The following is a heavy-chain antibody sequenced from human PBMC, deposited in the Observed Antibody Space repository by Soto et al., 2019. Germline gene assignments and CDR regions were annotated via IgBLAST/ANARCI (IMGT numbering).Heavy chain of an antibody. J-gene: IGHJ6*02. CDR3: AREVEDFWSGYYKDYYGMDV. D-gene: IGHD3-3*01. CDR2: IKQDGSEK. Sequence: GGSLRLSCAASGFTFSSYWMSWVRQAPGKGLEWVANIKQDGSEKYYVDSVKGRFTISRDNAKNSLYLQMNSLRAEDTAVYYCAREVEDFWSGYYKDYYGMDVWGQGTTVTVSS. V-gene: IGHV3-7*05. CDR1: GFTFSSYW.